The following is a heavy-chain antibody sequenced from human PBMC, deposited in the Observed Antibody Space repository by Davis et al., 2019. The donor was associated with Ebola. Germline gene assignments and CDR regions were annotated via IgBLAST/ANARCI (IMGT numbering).Heavy chain of an antibody. CDR1: GGSISSYY. D-gene: IGHD6-19*01. CDR3: ARLNAVAGLDY. V-gene: IGHV4-59*08. Sequence: SETLSLTCTVSGGSISSYYWSWIRQPPGKGLEWIGYIYYRGSTNYNPSLKSRVTISVDTSKNQFSLKLSSVTAADTAVYYCARLNAVAGLDYWGQGTLVTVSS. J-gene: IGHJ4*02. CDR2: IYYRGST.